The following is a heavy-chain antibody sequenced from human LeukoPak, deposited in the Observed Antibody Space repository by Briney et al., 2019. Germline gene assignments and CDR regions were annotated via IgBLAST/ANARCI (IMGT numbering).Heavy chain of an antibody. CDR3: VKSRGLAAAGHYYGMDV. Sequence: GGSLRLSCSASGFTFKNYAIHWVRQAPGKGLEYVSGISSNGRSPYYADSVNGRFAISRDNSKNMVYLQVSSLRLEDSAVYYCVKSRGLAAAGHYYGMDVWGQGTTVTVSS. V-gene: IGHV3-64D*06. D-gene: IGHD6-19*01. J-gene: IGHJ6*02. CDR1: GFTFKNYA. CDR2: ISSNGRSP.